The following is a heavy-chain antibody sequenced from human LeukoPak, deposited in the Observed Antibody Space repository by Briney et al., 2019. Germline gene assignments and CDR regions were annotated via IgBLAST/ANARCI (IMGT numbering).Heavy chain of an antibody. CDR1: GYTFTSYY. CDR2: INPSGGGT. D-gene: IGHD2-15*01. J-gene: IGHJ4*02. Sequence: GASVKVSCKASGYTFTSYYMHWVRQAPGQGLEWVGVINPSGGGTNYAQKFQGRVTVTSDTSTSTVYMELSSLRSEDTAVYYCATGLPVAFCSGGGCYSGDDYWGQGTLVTVSS. V-gene: IGHV1-46*01. CDR3: ATGLPVAFCSGGGCYSGDDY.